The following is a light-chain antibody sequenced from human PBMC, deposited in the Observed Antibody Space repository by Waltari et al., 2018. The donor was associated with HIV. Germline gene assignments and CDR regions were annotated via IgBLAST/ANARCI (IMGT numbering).Light chain of an antibody. CDR2: DVS. Sequence: QSALTQPPSASGSPGQSVTISCTGTSSDIGAYNYVSWFQQHPGKAPKLMIFDVSKRPSGVPDRFSGSKSGNTASLTVSGLRAEDEADYYCASHAGSKDVFGEGTKLTVL. J-gene: IGLJ2*01. CDR3: ASHAGSKDV. V-gene: IGLV2-8*01. CDR1: SSDIGAYNY.